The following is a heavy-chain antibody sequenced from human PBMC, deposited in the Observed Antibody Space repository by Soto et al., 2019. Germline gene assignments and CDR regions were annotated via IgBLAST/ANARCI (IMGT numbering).Heavy chain of an antibody. CDR2: ISAYNGNT. CDR1: GYTFNSYG. Sequence: ASVKVSCKASGYTFNSYGISWVRQAPGQGLEWMGWISAYNGNTNYAQKLQGRVTMTTDTSTSTAYMELRSLRSDDTAVYYCARVVVPAAKYYYYYYMDVWGKGTTVTVSS. J-gene: IGHJ6*03. D-gene: IGHD2-2*01. V-gene: IGHV1-18*01. CDR3: ARVVVPAAKYYYYYYMDV.